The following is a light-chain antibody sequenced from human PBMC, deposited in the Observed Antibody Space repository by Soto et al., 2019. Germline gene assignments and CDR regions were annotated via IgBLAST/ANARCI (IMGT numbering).Light chain of an antibody. CDR3: QQYGSSPIT. CDR2: VAS. CDR1: QSVSSSY. V-gene: IGKV3-20*01. J-gene: IGKJ5*01. Sequence: EIVLAQSPGTLSLSPGERATLSCRTSQSVSSSYLAWYQQIPGQAPRLLIYVASSRATGIPDRFSGSGSGKDFTLTISRLEPEDFAVYYCQQYGSSPITFGQGTRLEIK.